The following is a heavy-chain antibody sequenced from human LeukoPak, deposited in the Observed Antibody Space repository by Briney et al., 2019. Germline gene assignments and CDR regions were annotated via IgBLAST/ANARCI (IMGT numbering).Heavy chain of an antibody. CDR1: GGSISSSSYY. D-gene: IGHD2-15*01. CDR2: IYYSGST. Sequence: SETLSLTCTVSGGSISSSSYYWGWIRQPPGKGLEWIGSIYYSGSTYYNPSLKSRVTISADTSKNQFSLKLSSVTAADTAVYYCARSLCSGGSCCVDYWGQGTLVTVSS. J-gene: IGHJ4*02. CDR3: ARSLCSGGSCCVDY. V-gene: IGHV4-39*01.